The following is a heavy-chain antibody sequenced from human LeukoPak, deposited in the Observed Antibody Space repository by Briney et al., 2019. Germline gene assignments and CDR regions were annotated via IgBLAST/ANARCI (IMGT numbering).Heavy chain of an antibody. CDR2: INPNSGGT. D-gene: IGHD3-9*01. J-gene: IGHJ4*02. CDR1: GYTFTGYY. Sequence: ASVKVSCKASGYTFTGYYMHWVRQAPGQGLEWMGWINPNSGGTNYAQKFQGRVTMTRDTSISTAYMELSRLRSDDTAVYCCARDLDSLRYFDWLGAFFDYWGQGTLVTVSS. CDR3: ARDLDSLRYFDWLGAFFDY. V-gene: IGHV1-2*02.